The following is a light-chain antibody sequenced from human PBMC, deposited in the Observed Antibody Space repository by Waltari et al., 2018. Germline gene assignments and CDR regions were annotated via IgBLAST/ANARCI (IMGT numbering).Light chain of an antibody. V-gene: IGKV4-1*01. Sequence: DIVLTQSPDSLSVSLAARATTNCKSSQSLFYTPDKNNYLAWFQHKRGQPPKLLIHWASAREPGVPDRFSGSGSGTDFTLTISSLQAEDVAVYYCQQYYTTRLTFGGGTNVEIK. CDR3: QQYYTTRLT. CDR1: QSLFYTPDKNNY. J-gene: IGKJ4*01. CDR2: WAS.